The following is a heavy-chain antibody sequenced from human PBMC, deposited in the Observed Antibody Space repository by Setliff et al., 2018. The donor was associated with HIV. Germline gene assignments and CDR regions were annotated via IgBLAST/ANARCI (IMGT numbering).Heavy chain of an antibody. V-gene: IGHV4-39*07. CDR2: FYYSGST. J-gene: IGHJ4*02. CDR3: TRQTATGTSATFDS. D-gene: IGHD2-21*02. CDR1: GGSISSSNYY. Sequence: PSETLSLTCAVSGGSISSSNYYWVWIRQHPGKELALIGSFYYSGSTYYNPSLKSRVTISLDTSKNQFSLKVNSVTAADTAVYYCTRQTATGTSATFDSWGQGSLVTVSS.